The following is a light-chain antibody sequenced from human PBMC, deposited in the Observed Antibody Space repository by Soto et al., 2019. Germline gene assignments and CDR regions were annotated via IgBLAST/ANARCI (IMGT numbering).Light chain of an antibody. CDR1: QTVSSW. Sequence: DIQMTQSPSTLSGSVGDRVTLSCRASQTVSSWLAWYQHKPGKAPKLLIYKASTVKSGVPSRFSGSGSGTEFTLTISSLQPDDFATYYCQHCDTSWPFGQGTKVDIK. CDR3: QHCDTSWP. J-gene: IGKJ1*01. CDR2: KAS. V-gene: IGKV1-5*03.